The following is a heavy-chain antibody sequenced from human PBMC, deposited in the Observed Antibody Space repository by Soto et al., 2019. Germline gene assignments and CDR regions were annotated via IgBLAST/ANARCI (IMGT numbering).Heavy chain of an antibody. CDR2: IYYSGST. CDR1: GGSISSYY. J-gene: IGHJ6*02. V-gene: IGHV4-59*01. D-gene: IGHD6-19*01. CDR3: ARSSGEPGWYVTDGMDV. Sequence: SETLYLTCTVSGGSISSYYWSWIRQPPGKGLEWIGYIYYSGSTNYNPSLKSRVTISVDTSKNPFSLKLSSVTAADTAVYYCARSSGEPGWYVTDGMDVWGQGTTVTVSS.